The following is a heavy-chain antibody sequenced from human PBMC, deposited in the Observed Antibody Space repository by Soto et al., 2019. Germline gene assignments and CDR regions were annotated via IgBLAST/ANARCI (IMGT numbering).Heavy chain of an antibody. Sequence: GGSLRLSCAASGFTFSSYAMHWVRQASGKGLEWVAVISYDGSNKYYADSVKGRFTISRDNSKNTLYLQMNSLRAEDTAVYYCARAVVHSGSYYSSVGWFDPWGQGTLVTVSS. CDR1: GFTFSSYA. D-gene: IGHD1-26*01. CDR3: ARAVVHSGSYYSSVGWFDP. CDR2: ISYDGSNK. J-gene: IGHJ5*02. V-gene: IGHV3-30-3*01.